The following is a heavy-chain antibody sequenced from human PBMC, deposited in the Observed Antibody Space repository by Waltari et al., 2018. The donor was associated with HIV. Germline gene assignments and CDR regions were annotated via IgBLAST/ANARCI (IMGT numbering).Heavy chain of an antibody. Sequence: QVQLQQWGAGLLKPSETLPLTCAVYVGSFRGYYWSWIRKPPGKGLEWIGEIKHSGSTNYNPSLKGRVTISVDTSKNQFSLKLSSVTAADTAVYYCARDHAVAYYYGMDVWGQGTTVTVSS. CDR2: IKHSGST. CDR3: ARDHAVAYYYGMDV. V-gene: IGHV4-34*01. CDR1: VGSFRGYY. J-gene: IGHJ6*02.